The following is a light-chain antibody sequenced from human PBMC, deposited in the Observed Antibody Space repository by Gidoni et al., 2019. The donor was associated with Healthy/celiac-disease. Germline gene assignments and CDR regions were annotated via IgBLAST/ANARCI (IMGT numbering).Light chain of an antibody. V-gene: IGKV1-39*01. J-gene: IGKJ1*01. Sequence: IQMTQSPSSLSASVGDRVTITCRASQSISSYLNWYQQKPGKAPKLLLYAASSLQSGVPSRFSGSGSGTDFTLTISSLQPEDFATYYCQQSYSTPETFGQGTKVEIK. CDR2: AAS. CDR1: QSISSY. CDR3: QQSYSTPET.